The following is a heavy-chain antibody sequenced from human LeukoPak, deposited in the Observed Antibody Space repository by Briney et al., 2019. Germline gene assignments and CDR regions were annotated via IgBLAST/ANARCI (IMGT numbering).Heavy chain of an antibody. CDR1: GFTFSSYG. CDR3: AKDSSSYYGSGFPYYFDY. CDR2: IRYDGSNK. J-gene: IGHJ4*02. D-gene: IGHD3-10*01. Sequence: GGSLRLSCAASGFTFSSYGMHWVRQAPGKGLEWVAFIRYDGSNKYYADSVKGRFTISRDNSKNTLYLQMKSLRAEDTAVYYCAKDSSSYYGSGFPYYFDYWGQGTLVTVSS. V-gene: IGHV3-30*02.